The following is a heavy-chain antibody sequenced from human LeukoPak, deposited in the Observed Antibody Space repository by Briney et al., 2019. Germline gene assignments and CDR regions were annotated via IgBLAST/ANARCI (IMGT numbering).Heavy chain of an antibody. J-gene: IGHJ4*02. CDR3: ARENPSGYYNRPIDY. Sequence: SEALSLICTVSGASISSYYWSWIRQPPGKGLEWIGDIYYSGSIKYNPSLKSRVTMSVDTSKNQFSLKLSSVTAADTAIYYCARENPSGYYNRPIDYWGQGTLVTVSS. CDR1: GASISSYY. D-gene: IGHD3-22*01. V-gene: IGHV4-59*01. CDR2: IYYSGSI.